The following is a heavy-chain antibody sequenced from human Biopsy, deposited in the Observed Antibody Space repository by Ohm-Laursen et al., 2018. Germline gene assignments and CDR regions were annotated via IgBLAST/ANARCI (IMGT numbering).Heavy chain of an antibody. J-gene: IGHJ2*01. Sequence: LSLTCTVSGDPISSNYWSWIRQPPGKGLEWIGYVFYTGSTDYNPSLQSRVTISVDTSKNHFSLRLRSVTPADTAIYYCARDRGYYSDRTVPGYFDLWGRGTLVTVSS. CDR1: GDPISSNY. CDR3: ARDRGYYSDRTVPGYFDL. D-gene: IGHD3-22*01. V-gene: IGHV4-59*01. CDR2: VFYTGST.